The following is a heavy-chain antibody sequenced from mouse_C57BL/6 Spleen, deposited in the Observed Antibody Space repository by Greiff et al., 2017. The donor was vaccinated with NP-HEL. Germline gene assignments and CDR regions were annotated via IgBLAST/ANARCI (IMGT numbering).Heavy chain of an antibody. CDR1: GYSFTSYY. Sequence: QVQLKQSGPELVKPGASVKISCKASGYSFTSYYIHWVKQRPGQGLEWIGWIYPGSGNTKYNEKFKGKATLTADTSSSNAYMQRSSLTSEDSAFYYCASSYDYDVSWFAYWGQGTLVTVSA. CDR3: ASSYDYDVSWFAY. D-gene: IGHD2-4*01. J-gene: IGHJ3*01. CDR2: IYPGSGNT. V-gene: IGHV1-66*01.